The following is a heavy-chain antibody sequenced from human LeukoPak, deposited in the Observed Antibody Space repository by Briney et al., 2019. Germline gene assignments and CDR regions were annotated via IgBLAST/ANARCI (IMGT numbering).Heavy chain of an antibody. CDR1: GYTFNRYG. V-gene: IGHV1-18*01. D-gene: IGHD3-9*01. J-gene: IGHJ3*02. CDR2: INSYNGST. Sequence: ASVKVSCKASGYTFNRYGITWVRQAPGQGLEWMGWINSYNGSTNYAQNLQGRVTMTTDTSTRTAYMELRSLRSDDTAVYYCARVLRYFYDAFDIWGQGTRVTVSS. CDR3: ARVLRYFYDAFDI.